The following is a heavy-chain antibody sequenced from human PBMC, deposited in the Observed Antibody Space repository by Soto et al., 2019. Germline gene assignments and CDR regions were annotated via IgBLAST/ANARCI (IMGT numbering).Heavy chain of an antibody. J-gene: IGHJ4*02. CDR3: AGSSLDTAMVWDY. CDR1: GYRFTSYL. V-gene: IGHV5-10-1*01. CDR2: IDPSDSYT. Sequence: GESLKISCQGSGYRFTSYLISWVRTLPGKGLEWMGRIDPSDSYTNYSPSFQGHVTISADKSISTAYLQWSSLKASDTAMYYCAGSSLDTAMVWDYWGQGTLVTVSS. D-gene: IGHD5-18*01.